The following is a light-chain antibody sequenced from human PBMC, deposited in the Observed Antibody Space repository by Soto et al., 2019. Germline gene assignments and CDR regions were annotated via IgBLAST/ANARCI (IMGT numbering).Light chain of an antibody. Sequence: QSALTQPASVSGSPGQSIAISCTGTRSDVGAYNYVSWYQQHPGKAPKLMTYDVSKRPSGVPDRFSGSKSGNTASLTISGLQAEDEADYYCCSYADNYSYVFGTGTKLTVL. CDR2: DVS. V-gene: IGLV2-11*01. CDR1: RSDVGAYNY. CDR3: CSYADNYSYV. J-gene: IGLJ1*01.